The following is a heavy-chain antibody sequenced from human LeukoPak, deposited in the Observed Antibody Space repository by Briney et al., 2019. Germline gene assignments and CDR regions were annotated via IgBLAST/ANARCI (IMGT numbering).Heavy chain of an antibody. CDR3: VSFYETY. CDR1: GNYW. CDR2: INSDGSWT. D-gene: IGHD2/OR15-2a*01. Sequence: GGSLRLSCAASGNYWMHWVRQAPGKGRVWVSHINSDGSWTSYADSVKGRFTISKDNAKNTVYLQMNSLGAEDTAVYYCVSFYETYWGRGTLVTVSS. J-gene: IGHJ4*02. V-gene: IGHV3-74*01.